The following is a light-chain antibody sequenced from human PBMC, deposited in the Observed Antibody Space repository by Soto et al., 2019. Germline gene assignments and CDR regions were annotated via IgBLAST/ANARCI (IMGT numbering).Light chain of an antibody. V-gene: IGLV2-11*01. CDR2: DVS. Sequence: QSVLTQPRSVSGSPGQSVTISCTGTSNDVGGYNYVSWYQQHPGKAPKLMIYDVSKRPSGVPDRFSGSKSGNTASLTISGLQAEDEADYDCCSYAGSNTLIFGGGTKLTVL. J-gene: IGLJ2*01. CDR3: CSYAGSNTLI. CDR1: SNDVGGYNY.